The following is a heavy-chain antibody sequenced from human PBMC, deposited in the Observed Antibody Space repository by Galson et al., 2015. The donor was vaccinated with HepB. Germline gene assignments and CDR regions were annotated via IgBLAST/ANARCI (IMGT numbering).Heavy chain of an antibody. CDR1: GFTFSSYW. Sequence: SLRLSCAASGFTFSSYWMSWVRQAPGKGLEWVANIKQDGSEKYYVDSVKGRFTISRDNAKNSLYLQMNSLRAEDTAVYYCARETKKGDDYGDYDHYYYYMDVWGKGTTVTVSS. V-gene: IGHV3-7*03. J-gene: IGHJ6*03. CDR3: ARETKKGDDYGDYDHYYYYMDV. D-gene: IGHD4-17*01. CDR2: IKQDGSEK.